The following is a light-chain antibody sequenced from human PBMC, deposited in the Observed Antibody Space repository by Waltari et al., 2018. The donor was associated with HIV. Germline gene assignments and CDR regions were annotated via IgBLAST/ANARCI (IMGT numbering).Light chain of an antibody. Sequence: QSALTQPASVSGSPGQSITISCTGTSSDVGGYNYVSWYQQHPGKEPKLMSYDVSKRPSGDSNLFSGSKSANTASLTISGLQAEDEADYYCCSYAGSSTLVFGGGTKLSVL. CDR1: SSDVGGYNY. CDR3: CSYAGSSTLV. J-gene: IGLJ2*01. CDR2: DVS. V-gene: IGLV2-23*02.